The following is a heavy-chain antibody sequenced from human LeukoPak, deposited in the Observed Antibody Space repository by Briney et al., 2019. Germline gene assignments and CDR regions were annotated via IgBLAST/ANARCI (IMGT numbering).Heavy chain of an antibody. J-gene: IGHJ4*02. CDR2: ISAYNGNT. CDR1: GYTFTSYG. Sequence: GASVKVSCKASGYTFTSYGISWVRQAPGQGLEWMGWISAYNGNTNYAQKLQGRVTMTTDTSTSTAYMELRSLRSDDTAVYYCARGAPWFGYSYGWHFDYWGQGTLVTVSS. CDR3: ARGAPWFGYSYGWHFDY. D-gene: IGHD5-18*01. V-gene: IGHV1-18*01.